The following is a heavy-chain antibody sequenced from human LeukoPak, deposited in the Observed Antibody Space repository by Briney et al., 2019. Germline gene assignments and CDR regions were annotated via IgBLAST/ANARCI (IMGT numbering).Heavy chain of an antibody. V-gene: IGHV3-21*01. D-gene: IGHD3-16*02. CDR2: ITSRSSDI. Sequence: GGSLRLSCKVSGFTFSSYSMNWVRQAPGKGLEWVSYITSRSSDIYYADSVKGQFTISRDNAKTSLYLQMNSLRAEDTAVYYCASTYDYVWGSFRTGYFDYWGQGTLVTVSS. CDR3: ASTYDYVWGSFRTGYFDY. J-gene: IGHJ4*02. CDR1: GFTFSSYS.